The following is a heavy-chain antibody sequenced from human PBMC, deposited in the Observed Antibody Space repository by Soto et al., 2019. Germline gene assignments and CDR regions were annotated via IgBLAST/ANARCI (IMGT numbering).Heavy chain of an antibody. CDR1: GYTFTSYD. D-gene: IGHD3-3*01. Sequence: ASVKVSCKASGYTFTSYDINWVRQATGQGLEWMGWMNPNSGNTGYAQKFQGRVTMTRNTSISTAYMELSSLRSEDTAVYYCARAWSGWHHDAFDISGQGTMVTVSS. CDR2: MNPNSGNT. V-gene: IGHV1-8*01. CDR3: ARAWSGWHHDAFDI. J-gene: IGHJ3*02.